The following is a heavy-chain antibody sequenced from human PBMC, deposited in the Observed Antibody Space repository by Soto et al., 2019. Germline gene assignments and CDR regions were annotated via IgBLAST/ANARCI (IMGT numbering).Heavy chain of an antibody. J-gene: IGHJ3*02. CDR1: GFTFDDYA. V-gene: IGHV3-9*01. CDR2: ISWNSGSI. CDR3: AKDRRSSSWYPLKNDAFDI. D-gene: IGHD6-13*01. Sequence: EVQLVESGGGLVQPGRSLRLSCAASGFTFDDYAMHWVRQAPGKGLEWVSGISWNSGSIGYADSVKGRFTISRDNAKNSLYLQMNSLRAEDTALYYCAKDRRSSSWYPLKNDAFDIWGQGTMVTVSS.